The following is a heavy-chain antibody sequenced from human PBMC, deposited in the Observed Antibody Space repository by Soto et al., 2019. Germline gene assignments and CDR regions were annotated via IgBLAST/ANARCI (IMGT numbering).Heavy chain of an antibody. J-gene: IGHJ6*03. V-gene: IGHV3-48*01. CDR3: ARVGDLWFGEFPEYYYYYMDV. CDR1: GFTFSSYA. Sequence: GGSLRLSCAASGFTFSSYAMSWVRQAPGKGLEWVSYISSSSSTIYYADSVKGRFTISRDNAKNSLYLQMNSLRAEDTAVYYCARVGDLWFGEFPEYYYYYMDVWGKGTTVTVSS. CDR2: ISSSSSTI. D-gene: IGHD3-10*01.